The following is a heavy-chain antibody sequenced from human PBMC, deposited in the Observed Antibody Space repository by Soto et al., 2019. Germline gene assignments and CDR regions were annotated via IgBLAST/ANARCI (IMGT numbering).Heavy chain of an antibody. J-gene: IGHJ4*02. D-gene: IGHD3-22*01. CDR3: ARGRYYYDSSAYYRGYFDY. Sequence: PGGSLRLSCAASGFTVSNNYMSWVRQAPGKGLEWVSVIYSGGSTYYADSVKGRFTISRDNSKNTLYLQVNSLRAEDTAVYYCARGRYYYDSSAYYRGYFDYWGQGTLVTVSS. CDR2: IYSGGST. V-gene: IGHV3-53*01. CDR1: GFTVSNNY.